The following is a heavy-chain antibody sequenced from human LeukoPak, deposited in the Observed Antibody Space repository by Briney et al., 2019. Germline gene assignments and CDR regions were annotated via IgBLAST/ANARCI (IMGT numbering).Heavy chain of an antibody. Sequence: GASVKVSCKASGYTFANYYMHWVRQAPGQGLEWMGIINPSGGDTSYAQRFQGRVTMTRGMSTSTVYMELSSLKSEETAVYYCARGRRILMVTPNFDYWGQGTLVTVSS. CDR3: ARGRRILMVTPNFDY. J-gene: IGHJ4*02. CDR1: GYTFANYY. D-gene: IGHD2-21*02. V-gene: IGHV1-46*01. CDR2: INPSGGDT.